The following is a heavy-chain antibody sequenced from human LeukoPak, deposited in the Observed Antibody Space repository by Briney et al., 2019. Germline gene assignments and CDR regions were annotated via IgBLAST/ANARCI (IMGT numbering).Heavy chain of an antibody. D-gene: IGHD6-13*01. V-gene: IGHV4-4*07. J-gene: IGHJ3*02. CDR3: ARRRSSWSGAFDI. CDR1: GGSISNYY. CDR2: MYTSGSI. Sequence: PSETVSLTCTVSGGSISNYYWSWIRQPAGKGLEWIGRMYTSGSIDHNPSLKSRVTISVDTSKNQFSLKLSSVTAADTAVYYCARRRSSWSGAFDIWGQGTMVTVSS.